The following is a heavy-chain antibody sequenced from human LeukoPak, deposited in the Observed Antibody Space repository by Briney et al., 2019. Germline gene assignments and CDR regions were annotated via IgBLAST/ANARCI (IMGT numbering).Heavy chain of an antibody. D-gene: IGHD3-10*01. V-gene: IGHV3-48*01. Sequence: PGGSLRLSCAASGFTFSSYSMNWVRQAPGKGLEWVSYISSSSSTIYYADSVRGRFTISRDNAKNSLYVQMNSLRAEDTAVYYCAGRRIYFGSGSYSSYMDVWGKGTTVTASS. CDR3: AGRRIYFGSGSYSSYMDV. J-gene: IGHJ6*03. CDR2: ISSSSSTI. CDR1: GFTFSSYS.